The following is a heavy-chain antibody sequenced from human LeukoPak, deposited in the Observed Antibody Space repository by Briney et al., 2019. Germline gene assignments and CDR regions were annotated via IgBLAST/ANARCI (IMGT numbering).Heavy chain of an antibody. CDR1: GGSISSYY. Sequence: PSETLSLTCTVSGGSISSYYWSWIRQPPGKGLEWIGYIYYSGSTNYNPSLKSRVTISVDTSKNQFSLKLSSVTAADTAVYYCARGAWGIVVVPAAPYYYGMDVWGQGTTVTVSS. D-gene: IGHD2-2*01. J-gene: IGHJ6*02. CDR2: IYYSGST. CDR3: ARGAWGIVVVPAAPYYYGMDV. V-gene: IGHV4-59*01.